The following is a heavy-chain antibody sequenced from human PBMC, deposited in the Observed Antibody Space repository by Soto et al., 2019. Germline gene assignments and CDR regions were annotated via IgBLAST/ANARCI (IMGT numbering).Heavy chain of an antibody. V-gene: IGHV3-30*18. D-gene: IGHD6-6*01. Sequence: QVQLMESGGGVVQPGKSLRISCVGSGFTFSSYGMHWVRQAPGKGLEWVAGISYDGTKKYYGDSVKGRFSISRDNSRQTVYLQMDSLRAEDTAVYYCAKVGSIAVYHYHYALDVWGQGTTVTVSS. CDR3: AKVGSIAVYHYHYALDV. CDR1: GFTFSSYG. CDR2: ISYDGTKK. J-gene: IGHJ6*02.